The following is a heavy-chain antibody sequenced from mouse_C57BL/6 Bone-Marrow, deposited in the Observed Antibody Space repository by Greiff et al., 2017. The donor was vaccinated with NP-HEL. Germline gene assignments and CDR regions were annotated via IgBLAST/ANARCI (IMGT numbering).Heavy chain of an antibody. CDR2: IYPGDGDT. CDR1: GYAFSSYW. Sequence: QVQLQQSGAELVKPGASVKISCKASGYAFSSYWMNWVKQRPGKGLEWIGQIYPGDGDTNYNGKFKGKATLTADKSSSTAYMQLSSLTSEDSAVYFCARGGANWDGYWYFDVWGTGTTVTVSS. CDR3: ARGGANWDGYWYFDV. V-gene: IGHV1-80*01. J-gene: IGHJ1*03. D-gene: IGHD4-1*01.